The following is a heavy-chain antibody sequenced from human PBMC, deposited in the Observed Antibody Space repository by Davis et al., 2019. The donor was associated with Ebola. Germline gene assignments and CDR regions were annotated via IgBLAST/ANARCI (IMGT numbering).Heavy chain of an antibody. D-gene: IGHD3-10*01. CDR3: ARGTYGSRDYYYYYGMDV. CDR2: INSDGSST. J-gene: IGHJ6*02. V-gene: IGHV3-74*01. Sequence: HTGGSLRLSCPASGFTFSSYWMHWVRQAPGKGLVWVSRINSDGSSTSYADSVKGRFTISRDNAKNTLYLQMNSLSAEDTAVYYCARGTYGSRDYYYYYGMDVWGQGTTVTVSS. CDR1: GFTFSSYW.